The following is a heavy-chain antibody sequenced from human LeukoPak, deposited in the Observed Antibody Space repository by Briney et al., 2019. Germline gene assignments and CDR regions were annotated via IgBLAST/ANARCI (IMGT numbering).Heavy chain of an antibody. Sequence: SETLSLTCTVSGGSISSSSYYWGWIRQPPGNGLEWIGSIYYSGSTYYNPSLKSRVTISVDTSKNQFSLKLSSVTAADTAVYYCASVNYSDSSGQFDNWGQGTLVTVSS. CDR3: ASVNYSDSSGQFDN. CDR2: IYYSGST. J-gene: IGHJ4*02. CDR1: GGSISSSSYY. V-gene: IGHV4-39*07. D-gene: IGHD3-22*01.